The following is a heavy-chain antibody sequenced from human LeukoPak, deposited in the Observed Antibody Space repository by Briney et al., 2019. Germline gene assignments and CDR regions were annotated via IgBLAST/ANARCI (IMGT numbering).Heavy chain of an antibody. CDR3: AREVRGYYFDY. CDR1: GFTVTSNY. Sequence: GGSLRLSCAASGFTVTSNYMTWVRQAPGKGREWVSVISSGGNTYYADSVKGRFTISRDNSKNTVYLQMNGLRAEDTAVYECAREVRGYYFDYWGQGTLVTATS. CDR2: ISSGGNT. J-gene: IGHJ4*02. V-gene: IGHV3-53*01. D-gene: IGHD5-12*01.